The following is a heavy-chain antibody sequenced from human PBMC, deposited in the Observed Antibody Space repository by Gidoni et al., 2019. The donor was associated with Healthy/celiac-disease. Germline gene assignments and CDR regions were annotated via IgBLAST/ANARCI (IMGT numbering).Heavy chain of an antibody. CDR1: GGSISSSSYY. J-gene: IGHJ4*02. D-gene: IGHD3-22*01. CDR3: ARSYYYDSSGYLGFDY. V-gene: IGHV4-39*01. CDR2: IYYSGST. Sequence: QLQLQESGPGLVKPSETLSLTCTVSGGSISSSSYYWGWIRQPPGKGLEWIGSIYYSGSTYYNPSLKSRVTISVDTSKNQFSLKLSSVTAADTAVYYCARSYYYDSSGYLGFDYWGQGTLVTVSS.